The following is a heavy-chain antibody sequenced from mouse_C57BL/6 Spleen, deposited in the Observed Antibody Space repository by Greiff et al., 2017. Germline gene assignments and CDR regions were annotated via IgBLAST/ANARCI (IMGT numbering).Heavy chain of an antibody. J-gene: IGHJ4*01. Sequence: QVQLKESGPGILQSSQTLSLTCSFSGFSLSTSGMGVSWIRQPSGKGLEWLAHIYWDDDKRYNPSLNSRLTISKDTSRNQVFLKITSVDTADTATYYCARRELYYGNSYYAMDYWGQGTSVTVSS. D-gene: IGHD2-1*01. V-gene: IGHV8-12*01. CDR2: IYWDDDK. CDR1: GFSLSTSGMG. CDR3: ARRELYYGNSYYAMDY.